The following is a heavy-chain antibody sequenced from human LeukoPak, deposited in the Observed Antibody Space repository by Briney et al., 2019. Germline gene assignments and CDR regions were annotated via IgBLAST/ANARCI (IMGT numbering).Heavy chain of an antibody. V-gene: IGHV3-21*01. Sequence: GALRLSCAASGFTFSSYSMNWVRQAPGKGLEWVSSISSSSSYIYYADSVKGRFTISRDNAKNSLYLQMNSLRAEDTAVYYCAAEYDSGGYYWLGDAFDIWGQGTMVTVSS. CDR2: ISSSSSYI. J-gene: IGHJ3*02. CDR3: AAEYDSGGYYWLGDAFDI. D-gene: IGHD3-22*01. CDR1: GFTFSSYS.